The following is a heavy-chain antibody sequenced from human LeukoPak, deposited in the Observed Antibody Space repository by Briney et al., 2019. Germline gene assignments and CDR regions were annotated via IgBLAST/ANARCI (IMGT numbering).Heavy chain of an antibody. Sequence: SETLSLTCAVYGGSFSGYYWSWIRQPPGKGLEWIGEINHSGSTNYNPSLKSRVTISVDTSKNQFSLKLSSVTAADTAVYYCARGRGGIRYFQHWGQGTLVTVSS. CDR2: INHSGST. J-gene: IGHJ1*01. V-gene: IGHV4-34*01. CDR1: GGSFSGYY. D-gene: IGHD3-16*01. CDR3: ARGRGGIRYFQH.